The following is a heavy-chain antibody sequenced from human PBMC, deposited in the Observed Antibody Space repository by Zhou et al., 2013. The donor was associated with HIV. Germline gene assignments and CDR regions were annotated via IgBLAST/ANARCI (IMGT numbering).Heavy chain of an antibody. D-gene: IGHD4-4*01. CDR3: AIDRVLQQRLENTLAI. CDR2: FDPEDRET. J-gene: IGHJ3*02. Sequence: ELLQSATEVNRPGASVKVSCKVSGYPLTDLLIHWVRLAPGSGPEWMGRFDPEDRETTYSQKFQGRVTMTGDISSDTAYFEATSLKPDDTAMYYCAIDRVLQQRLENTLAIWGQGTLVSVSS. CDR1: GYPLTDLL. V-gene: IGHV1-24*01.